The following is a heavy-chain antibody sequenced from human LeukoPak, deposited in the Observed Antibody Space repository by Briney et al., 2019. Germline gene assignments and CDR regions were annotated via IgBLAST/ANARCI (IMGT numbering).Heavy chain of an antibody. J-gene: IGHJ4*02. CDR2: ISSDGTKI. V-gene: IGHV3-74*01. Sequence: GGSLRLSCAASDFPFSNYWMHWVRQVPGKRLTWVSRISSDGTKIGYAASVKGRFTISRDNSKNTLYLQMNSLRAEDTAVYYCATVFGYDGSGSSDYWGQGALVTVSS. CDR3: ATVFGYDGSGSSDY. D-gene: IGHD3-10*01. CDR1: DFPFSNYW.